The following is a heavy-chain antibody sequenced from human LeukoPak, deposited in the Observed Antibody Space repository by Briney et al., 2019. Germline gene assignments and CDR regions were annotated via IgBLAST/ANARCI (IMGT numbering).Heavy chain of an antibody. CDR3: ARGAGSSWTSEYFQY. V-gene: IGHV3-23*01. Sequence: GGSLRLSCAASGFTFSSYGMSWVRQAPGKGLEWVSAISGSGGSTYYADSVKGRFTISRDNAKNSLYLQMNSLRAEDTAVYYCARGAGSSWTSEYFQYWGQGTLVTVSS. CDR1: GFTFSSYG. CDR2: ISGSGGST. J-gene: IGHJ1*01. D-gene: IGHD6-13*01.